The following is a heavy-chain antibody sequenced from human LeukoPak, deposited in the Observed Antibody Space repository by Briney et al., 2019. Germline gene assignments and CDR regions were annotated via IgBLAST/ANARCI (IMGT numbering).Heavy chain of an antibody. CDR3: AREVATVTTRGFDY. CDR2: INHSGST. V-gene: IGHV4-34*01. CDR1: GGSFSGYC. J-gene: IGHJ4*02. Sequence: SETLSLTCAVYGGSFSGYCWSWIRQPPGKGLEWIGEINHSGSTNYNPSLKSRVTISVDTSKNQFSLKLSSVTAADTAVYYCAREVATVTTRGFDYWGQGTLVTVSS. D-gene: IGHD5-12*01.